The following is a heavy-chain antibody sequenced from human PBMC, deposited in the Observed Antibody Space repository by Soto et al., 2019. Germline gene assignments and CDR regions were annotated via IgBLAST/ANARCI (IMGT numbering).Heavy chain of an antibody. J-gene: IGHJ4*02. Sequence: EVQLLESGGGLVQPGGSLRLSCAASGFTFSNYAVTWVRQAPGKGLEWVSTISGSGGSTYYADSVKGRFTISRDNSKNTQYQQMNSLRAEDTAVYYCAKDQGSSWYEIDYWGQGTLVTVSS. CDR2: ISGSGGST. CDR3: AKDQGSSWYEIDY. CDR1: GFTFSNYA. D-gene: IGHD6-13*01. V-gene: IGHV3-23*01.